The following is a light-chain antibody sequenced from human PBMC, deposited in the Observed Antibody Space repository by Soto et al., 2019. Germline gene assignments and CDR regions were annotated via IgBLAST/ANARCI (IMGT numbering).Light chain of an antibody. CDR3: MQGTHSPIT. CDR1: QGLVYSDGNTY. J-gene: IGKJ3*01. CDR2: RVS. V-gene: IGKV2-30*01. Sequence: DVVMTQSPVSLPVALGQPASISCRSSQGLVYSDGNTYLNWFHQRPGQCPRRLIYRVSYRDSGVPARFSGSGSGTDFTLKITRVEAEDVGVYYCMQGTHSPITFGPGTTLEIK.